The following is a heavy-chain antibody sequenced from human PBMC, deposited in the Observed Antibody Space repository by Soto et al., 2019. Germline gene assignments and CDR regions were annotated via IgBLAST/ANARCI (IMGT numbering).Heavy chain of an antibody. CDR3: VSRIPSWVFDY. V-gene: IGHV3-53*01. D-gene: IGHD2-21*01. Sequence: GALRLSCGASGLSVSDNYMGWVRQAPGRGLEWVSVMYAGGDTHYADSVKGRFTISRDKSENTLYLQMNSLRDEDTGVYFCVSRIPSWVFDYWGLGTLVTVSS. CDR1: GLSVSDNY. J-gene: IGHJ4*01. CDR2: MYAGGDT.